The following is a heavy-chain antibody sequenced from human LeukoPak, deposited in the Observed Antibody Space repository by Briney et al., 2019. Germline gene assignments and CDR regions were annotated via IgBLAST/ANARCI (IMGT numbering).Heavy chain of an antibody. CDR2: ISGSGGST. Sequence: GALRLSCAASGFTFSSYAMSWVRQAPGKGLEWVSAISGSGGSTYYADSVKGRFTISRDNSKNTLYLQMNSLRAEDTAVYYCAKGVQELRGYFDYWAREPWSPSPQ. V-gene: IGHV3-23*01. CDR3: AKGVQELRGYFDY. CDR1: GFTFSSYA. D-gene: IGHD1-26*01. J-gene: IGHJ4*02.